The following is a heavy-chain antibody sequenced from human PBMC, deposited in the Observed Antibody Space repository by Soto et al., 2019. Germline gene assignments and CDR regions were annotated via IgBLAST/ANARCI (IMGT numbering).Heavy chain of an antibody. CDR1: GYSINSDFY. V-gene: IGHV4-38-2*01. CDR2: VYHSGTT. CDR3: ARGYSTGVRYFTY. Sequence: PSETLSLTCAASGYSINSDFYWGWIRQPPGKGLEWVGSVYHSGTTYYNPSLKSRLAISVDTSNNHFSLKLSSVTAADTAVYYCARGYSTGVRYFTYWGQGTLVPVSS. D-gene: IGHD5-12*01. J-gene: IGHJ4*02.